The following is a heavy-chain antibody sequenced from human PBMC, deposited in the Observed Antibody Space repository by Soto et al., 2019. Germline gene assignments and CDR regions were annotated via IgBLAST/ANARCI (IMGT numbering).Heavy chain of an antibody. J-gene: IGHJ4*02. CDR1: GFTFSSYG. D-gene: IGHD2-2*01. Sequence: GGSLRLSCVGSGFTFSSYGMHWVRQAPGKGLECVAVISDTGSSHYYAASVEGRFTISRENSKNTLSLHMYRLRVEDTAVYYCAKDRGGDCPDNSCYFGADYWGQGTPVTVSS. CDR3: AKDRGGDCPDNSCYFGADY. CDR2: ISDTGSSH. V-gene: IGHV3-30*18.